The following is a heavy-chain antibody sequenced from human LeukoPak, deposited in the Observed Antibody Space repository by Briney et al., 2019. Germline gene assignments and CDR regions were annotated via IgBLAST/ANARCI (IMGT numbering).Heavy chain of an antibody. CDR1: GGSISSYY. D-gene: IGHD6-19*01. CDR2: IYTSGST. J-gene: IGHJ4*02. V-gene: IGHV4-4*07. Sequence: SETLSLTCTVSGGSISSYYWSWIRQPAGKGLEWIGRIYTSGSTDYNPSLKSRVTMSVDTSKNQFSLKLSSVTAADTAVYYCARSRPYSSGWYFDYWGQGTLVTVSS. CDR3: ARSRPYSSGWYFDY.